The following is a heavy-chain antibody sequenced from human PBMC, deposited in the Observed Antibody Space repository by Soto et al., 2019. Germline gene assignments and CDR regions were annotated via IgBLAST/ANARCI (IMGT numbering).Heavy chain of an antibody. CDR1: GFTFSSYG. J-gene: IGHJ5*02. Sequence: QVQLVESGGGVVQPGRSLRLSCAASGFTFSSYGMHWVRQAPGKGLEWVAVISYDGSNKYYADSVKGRFTISRDNSKNTLYLQMNSLRAEDTAVYYCASKGNWFDPWGQGTLVTVSS. CDR3: ASKGNWFDP. V-gene: IGHV3-30*03. CDR2: ISYDGSNK.